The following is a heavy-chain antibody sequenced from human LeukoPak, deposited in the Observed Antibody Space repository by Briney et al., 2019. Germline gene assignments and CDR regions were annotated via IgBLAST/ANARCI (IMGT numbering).Heavy chain of an antibody. CDR2: IIPILGIA. J-gene: IGHJ5*02. D-gene: IGHD6-13*01. CDR3: ARGLRIAAAGTGDWFDP. Sequence: GASVKVSCKASGGTFSSYAISWVRQAPGQGLEWMGRIIPILGIANYAQKFQGRVTITADKSTSTAYMELSSLRSEDTAVYYCARGLRIAAAGTGDWFDPWGQGTLATVSS. CDR1: GGTFSSYA. V-gene: IGHV1-69*04.